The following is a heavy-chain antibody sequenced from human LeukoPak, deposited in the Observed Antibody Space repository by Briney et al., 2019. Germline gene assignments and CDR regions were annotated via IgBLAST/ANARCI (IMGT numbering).Heavy chain of an antibody. J-gene: IGHJ4*02. D-gene: IGHD4-17*01. CDR2: IYYSGST. CDR3: ARLYDYGECFDY. CDR1: GGSISSYY. V-gene: IGHV4-39*07. Sequence: SETLSLTCTVSGGSISSYYWGWIRQPPGKGLEWIGSIYYSGSTYYNPSLKSRVTISVDTSKIQFSLKLSSVTAADTAVYYCARLYDYGECFDYWGQGTLVTVSS.